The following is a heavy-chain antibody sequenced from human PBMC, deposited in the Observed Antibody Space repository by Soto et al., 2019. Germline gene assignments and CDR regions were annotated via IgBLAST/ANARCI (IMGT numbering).Heavy chain of an antibody. J-gene: IGHJ3*01. CDR1: GVIFNSYG. Sequence: QPGGSLRLSCAASGVIFNSYGMSWVRQAPGMGLEWVSTISGSGGFIYYADSVKGRFTISRDNSKHTLHLQMNSLRAEDTAVYYCAKDFIYDSDGYYYVSAFDLWGQGTMVTVSS. CDR2: ISGSGGFI. CDR3: AKDFIYDSDGYYYVSAFDL. D-gene: IGHD3-22*01. V-gene: IGHV3-23*01.